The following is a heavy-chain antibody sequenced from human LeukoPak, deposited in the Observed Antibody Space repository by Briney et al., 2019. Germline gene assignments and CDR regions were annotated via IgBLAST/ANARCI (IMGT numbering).Heavy chain of an antibody. D-gene: IGHD3-10*01. CDR3: ARTDTSGSYH. J-gene: IGHJ5*02. CDR2: TYYRSKWYN. Sequence: SQTLSLTCAISGDSVSRNSAAWDWIRRSPSRGLEWLGRTYYRSKWYNDYAVSLKSRITINPDTSKNQFSLQLNSVTPEDTAVYYCARTDTSGSYHWGQGTLVTVSS. CDR1: GDSVSRNSAA. V-gene: IGHV6-1*01.